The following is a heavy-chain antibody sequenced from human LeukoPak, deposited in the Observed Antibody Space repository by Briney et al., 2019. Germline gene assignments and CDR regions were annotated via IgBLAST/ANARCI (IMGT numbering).Heavy chain of an antibody. Sequence: HPGGSLRLSCVASGFTFRNYWMSWVRQAPGKGLEWVATINQDESEKDYVDSVKGRFTISRDNAKTSLYLQMNSLRAEDTALYYCARDAMHTTSDSWGQGTPVTVSS. J-gene: IGHJ4*02. CDR1: GFTFRNYW. CDR2: INQDESEK. D-gene: IGHD1-14*01. V-gene: IGHV3-7*01. CDR3: ARDAMHTTSDS.